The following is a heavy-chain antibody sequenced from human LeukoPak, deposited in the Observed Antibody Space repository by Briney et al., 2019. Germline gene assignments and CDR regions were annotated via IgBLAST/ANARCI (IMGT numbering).Heavy chain of an antibody. CDR3: ARCPYDYVWGSYRTQNYYMDV. CDR1: GFTFSSYW. V-gene: IGHV3-74*01. CDR2: INSDGSST. Sequence: GGSLRLSCAASGFTFSSYWMHWVRQAPGKGLVWVSRINSDGSSTSYADSVKGRFTISRDNAKNTLYLQMNSLRAEDTAVYYCARCPYDYVWGSYRTQNYYMDVWGKGTTVTVSS. D-gene: IGHD3-16*02. J-gene: IGHJ6*03.